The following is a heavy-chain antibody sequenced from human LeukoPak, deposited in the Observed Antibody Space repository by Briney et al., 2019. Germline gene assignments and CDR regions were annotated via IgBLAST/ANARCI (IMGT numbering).Heavy chain of an antibody. D-gene: IGHD4-17*01. J-gene: IGHJ4*02. V-gene: IGHV1-3*03. CDR1: GYTFTGYY. Sequence: ASVKVSCKASGYTFTGYYMHWVRQAPGQRLEWMGWINAGNGNTKYSQEFQGRVTITRDTSASTAYMELSSLRSEDMAVYYCAREINYGDYEYYFDYWGQGTLVTVSS. CDR3: AREINYGDYEYYFDY. CDR2: INAGNGNT.